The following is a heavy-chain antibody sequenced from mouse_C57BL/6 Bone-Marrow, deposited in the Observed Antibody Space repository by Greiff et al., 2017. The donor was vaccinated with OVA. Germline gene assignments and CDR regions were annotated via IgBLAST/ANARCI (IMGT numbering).Heavy chain of an antibody. V-gene: IGHV5-4*03. CDR3: ARAGWSY. D-gene: IGHD2-3*01. CDR2: ISDGGSYT. Sequence: EVKLQESGGGLVKPGGSLKLSCAASGFTFSSYAMSWVRQTPEKRLEWVATISDGGSYTYYPDNVKGRFTISRDNAKNNLYLQMSHLKSEDTAMYYCARAGWSYWGQGTSVTVSS. J-gene: IGHJ4*01. CDR1: GFTFSSYA.